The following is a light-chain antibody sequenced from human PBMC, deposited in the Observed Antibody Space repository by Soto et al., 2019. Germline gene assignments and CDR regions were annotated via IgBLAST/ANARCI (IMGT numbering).Light chain of an antibody. V-gene: IGKV1-6*01. CDR1: QGIINE. J-gene: IGKJ4*01. CDR2: AAS. CDR3: KQSSAFPLT. Sequence: AIQMTQIPSSLSASVGYRVTITCRASQGIINELGWYQQKPVKAPKLLIYAASSLQSGVPSRFRGSGSGTNFSLTISSLQPEDFATYFCKQSSAFPLTFGGGTKV.